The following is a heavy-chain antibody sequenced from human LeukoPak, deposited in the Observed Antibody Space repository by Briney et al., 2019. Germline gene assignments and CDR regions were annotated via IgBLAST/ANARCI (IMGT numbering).Heavy chain of an antibody. CDR3: ARRIAARAFDY. CDR2: INHSGST. J-gene: IGHJ4*02. D-gene: IGHD6-6*01. Sequence: KTSETLSLTCAVYGGSFSGYYWSWIRQPPGKGLEWIGEINHSGSTNYNPSLKSRVTISVDTSKNQFSLKLSSVTAADTAVYYCARRIAARAFDYWGQGTLVTVSS. V-gene: IGHV4-34*01. CDR1: GGSFSGYY.